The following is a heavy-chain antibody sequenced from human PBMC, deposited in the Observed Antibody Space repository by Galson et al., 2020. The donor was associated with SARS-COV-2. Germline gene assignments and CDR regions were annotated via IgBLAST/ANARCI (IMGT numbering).Heavy chain of an antibody. Sequence: SETLSLTCTVSGGSISSGSYYWSWIRQPAGKGLEWIGRIYTSGSTNYNPSLKSRVTISVDTSKNQFSLKLSSVTAADTAVYYCARGTATTDYWGQGTLVTGSS. CDR2: IYTSGST. V-gene: IGHV4-61*02. CDR1: GGSISSGSYY. J-gene: IGHJ4*02. CDR3: ARGTATTDY. D-gene: IGHD5-12*01.